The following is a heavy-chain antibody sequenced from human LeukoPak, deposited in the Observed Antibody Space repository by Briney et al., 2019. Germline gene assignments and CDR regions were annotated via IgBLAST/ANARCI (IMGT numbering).Heavy chain of an antibody. Sequence: GASVKVSCKASGGTFSSYAISWVRQAPGQGLEWMGRIIPILGIANYAQKFQGRVTITADKSTSTAYMELSSLRSEDTAVYYCAREGLLWFGKLPTGGSRFDPWGQGTLVTVSS. V-gene: IGHV1-69*04. CDR1: GGTFSSYA. CDR2: IIPILGIA. D-gene: IGHD3-10*01. J-gene: IGHJ5*02. CDR3: AREGLLWFGKLPTGGSRFDP.